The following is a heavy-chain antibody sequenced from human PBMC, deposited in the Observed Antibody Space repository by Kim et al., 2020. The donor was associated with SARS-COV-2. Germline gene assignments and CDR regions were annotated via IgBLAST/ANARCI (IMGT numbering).Heavy chain of an antibody. CDR2: ISYDGSNK. CDR3: ARDLKKTTYYYDSSGYHDAFDI. D-gene: IGHD3-22*01. V-gene: IGHV3-33*05. J-gene: IGHJ3*02. CDR1: GFTFSSYG. Sequence: GGSLRLSCAASGFTFSSYGMHWVRQAPGKGLEWVAVISYDGSNKYYADSVKGRFTISRDNSKNTLYLQMNSLRAEDTAVYYCARDLKKTTYYYDSSGYHDAFDIWGQGTMVTVSS.